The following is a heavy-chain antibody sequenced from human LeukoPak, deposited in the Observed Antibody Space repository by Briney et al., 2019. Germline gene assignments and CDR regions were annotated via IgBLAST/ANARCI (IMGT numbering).Heavy chain of an antibody. J-gene: IGHJ4*02. CDR1: GYTFTCYG. Sequence: GASVKVSCEASGYTFTCYGISWVRQAPGQGLEWMGWISAYNGSTNYAQKLQGRVTMTTDTSTSTAYMELRSLRSDDTAVYYCARGGLAAAGNDYRFDYWGQGTLVTVSS. CDR2: ISAYNGST. D-gene: IGHD6-13*01. V-gene: IGHV1-18*01. CDR3: ARGGLAAAGNDYRFDY.